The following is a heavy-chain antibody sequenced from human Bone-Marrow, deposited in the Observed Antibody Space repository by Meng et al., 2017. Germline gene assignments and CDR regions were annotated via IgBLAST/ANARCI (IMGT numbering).Heavy chain of an antibody. V-gene: IGHV3-11*04. D-gene: IGHD2-21*02. CDR1: GFTFSDYY. Sequence: QVQLVESGGGLVKPGGSLRLSWAASGFTFSDYYMSWIRQTPGKGLEWVSYISSSGTTTFYADSVKGRFTISRDNSKNTLYLQMNSLRPEDTAVYYCANSGGKGDSEYFQHWGQGTLVTVSS. J-gene: IGHJ1*01. CDR3: ANSGGKGDSEYFQH. CDR2: ISSSGTTT.